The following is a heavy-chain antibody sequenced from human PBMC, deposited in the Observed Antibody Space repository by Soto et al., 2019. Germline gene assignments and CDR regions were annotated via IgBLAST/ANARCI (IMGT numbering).Heavy chain of an antibody. CDR1: GGTFSSYA. D-gene: IGHD3-3*01. J-gene: IGHJ4*02. Sequence: QVQLVQAGAEVKKPGSSVKVSCKASGGTFSSYAISWVRQAPGQGLEWMGGIIPIFGTANYAQKFQGRGTITADKSTRTAYMELSSLRSEDTAVYYCARAPYDFWSGYYGDYWGQGTLVTVSS. CDR2: IIPIFGTA. V-gene: IGHV1-69*06. CDR3: ARAPYDFWSGYYGDY.